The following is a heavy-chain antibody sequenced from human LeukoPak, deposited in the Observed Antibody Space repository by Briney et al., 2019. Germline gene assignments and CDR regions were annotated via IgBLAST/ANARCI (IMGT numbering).Heavy chain of an antibody. D-gene: IGHD3-10*01. Sequence: KASETLSLTCTVSGGSISSYYWSWIRQPPGKGLEWIGYIYYSGSTNYNPSLKSRVTISVDTSKNQFSLKLSSVTAADTAVYYCARLRGEEISNWFDPWGQGTLVTVSS. V-gene: IGHV4-59*08. CDR1: GGSISSYY. CDR3: ARLRGEEISNWFDP. CDR2: IYYSGST. J-gene: IGHJ5*02.